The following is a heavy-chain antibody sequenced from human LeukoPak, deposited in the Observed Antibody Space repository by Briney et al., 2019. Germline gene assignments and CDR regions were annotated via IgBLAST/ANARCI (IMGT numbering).Heavy chain of an antibody. V-gene: IGHV1-46*01. CDR1: EYTFTSYY. Sequence: ASVKVSCKASEYTFTSYYMHWVRQAPGQGLEWMGIINPSGGSTSYAQKFQGRVTMTRDTSTSTVYMELSSLRSEDTAVYYCARGASLIPGYSSSSREDLPGWGQGTLVTVSS. CDR3: ARGASLIPGYSSSSREDLPG. J-gene: IGHJ4*02. D-gene: IGHD6-6*01. CDR2: INPSGGST.